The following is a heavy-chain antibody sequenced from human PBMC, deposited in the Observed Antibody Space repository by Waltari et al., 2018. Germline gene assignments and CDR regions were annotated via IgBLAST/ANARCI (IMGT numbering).Heavy chain of an antibody. Sequence: QVQLQESGPGLVKPSQTLSLTCTVSGGSISSGGYYWSWIRQHPGKGLEWIGYIYYSGSTYYNPSLKSRVTISVDTSKNQFSLKLSSVTAADTAVYYCARTVTTFYYYYMDVWGKGTTVTVSS. CDR1: GGSISSGGYY. J-gene: IGHJ6*03. V-gene: IGHV4-31*03. CDR2: IYYSGST. D-gene: IGHD4-17*01. CDR3: ARTVTTFYYYYMDV.